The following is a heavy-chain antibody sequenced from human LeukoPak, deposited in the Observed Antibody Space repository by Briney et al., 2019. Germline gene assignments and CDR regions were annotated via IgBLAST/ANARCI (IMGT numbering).Heavy chain of an antibody. CDR3: AKSGSSSSQSAYFDY. CDR1: GFTTHYW. J-gene: IGHJ4*02. V-gene: IGHV3-7*03. CDR2: IDRDGRVQ. Sequence: PGGSLRLSCTASGFTTHYWLNWVRQSPGEGLEWVANIDRDGRVQHYVDSVEGRFTISRDSAKNSLDLQMHSLRAEDTAVYYCAKSGSSSSQSAYFDYWGQGTLVTVSS. D-gene: IGHD6-6*01.